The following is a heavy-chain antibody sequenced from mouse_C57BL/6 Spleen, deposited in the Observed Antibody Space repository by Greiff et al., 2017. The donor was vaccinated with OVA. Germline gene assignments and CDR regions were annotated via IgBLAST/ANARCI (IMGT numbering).Heavy chain of an antibody. CDR2: IYPRDGST. D-gene: IGHD2-4*01. CDR3: ARGDYGYAMDY. J-gene: IGHJ4*01. CDR1: GYTFTSYD. Sequence: QVQLQQPGPELVKPGASVKLSCKASGYTFTSYDINWVKQRPGQGLEWIGRIYPRDGSTKYNETFTGKATLTVDTSSSTAYMELHSLTSEDSAVDFCARGDYGYAMDYWGKGTSVTVSS. V-gene: IGHV1-85*01.